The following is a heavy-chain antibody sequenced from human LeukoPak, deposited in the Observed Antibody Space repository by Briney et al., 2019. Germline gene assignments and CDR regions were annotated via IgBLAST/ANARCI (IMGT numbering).Heavy chain of an antibody. Sequence: SETLSLTCTVSGGSITNNNYYWDWIRQPPGKGLEWIGDFYYSGSTHYNPSLKSRVTISADTSKNHFSLKLSSVTAADTAVYYCARRAGHSSGYPPGFDYWGQGTLVTVSS. CDR2: FYYSGST. D-gene: IGHD3-22*01. J-gene: IGHJ4*02. CDR3: ARRAGHSSGYPPGFDY. CDR1: GGSITNNNYY. V-gene: IGHV4-39*02.